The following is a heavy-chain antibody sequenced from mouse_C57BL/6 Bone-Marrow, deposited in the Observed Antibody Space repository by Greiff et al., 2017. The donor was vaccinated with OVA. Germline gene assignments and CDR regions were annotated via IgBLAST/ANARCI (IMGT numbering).Heavy chain of an antibody. V-gene: IGHV1-19*01. CDR2: INPYNGGT. J-gene: IGHJ2*01. Sequence: EVQVVESGPVLVKPGASVKMSCKASGYTFTDYYMNWVKQSHGKSLEWIGVINPYNGGTSYNQKFKGKATLTVDKSSSTAYMELNSLTSEDSAVYYCARRGAGDYWGQGTTLTVSS. D-gene: IGHD6-1*01. CDR1: GYTFTDYY. CDR3: ARRGAGDY.